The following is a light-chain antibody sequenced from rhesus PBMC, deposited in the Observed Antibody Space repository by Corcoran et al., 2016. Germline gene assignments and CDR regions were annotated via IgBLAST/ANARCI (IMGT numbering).Light chain of an antibody. J-gene: IGKJ1*01. CDR2: DVS. V-gene: IGKV3-31*02. CDR1: QSVGSY. Sequence: ETVVTQSPATLSLSPGERATLSCRATQSVGSYLAWYQQKPGQAPRLLIHDVSTRSTGIPDRFSGSGSWTVFTLTISSLEPEGFGVYFCQETTNLWTFGQGTKVEIK. CDR3: QETTNLWT.